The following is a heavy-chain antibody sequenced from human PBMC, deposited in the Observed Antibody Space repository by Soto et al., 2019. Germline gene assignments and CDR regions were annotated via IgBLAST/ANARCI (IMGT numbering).Heavy chain of an antibody. Sequence: ASVKVSCKASGYTFTSYGISWVRQAPGQGLEWMGWISAYNGNTNYAQKLQGRVTMTTDTSTSTAYMELRSLRSDDTAVYYCARDVRVDYYGSGKRDRFLLAYNWFDPWGQGTLVTVSS. CDR3: ARDVRVDYYGSGKRDRFLLAYNWFDP. CDR1: GYTFTSYG. J-gene: IGHJ5*02. CDR2: ISAYNGNT. V-gene: IGHV1-18*01. D-gene: IGHD3-10*01.